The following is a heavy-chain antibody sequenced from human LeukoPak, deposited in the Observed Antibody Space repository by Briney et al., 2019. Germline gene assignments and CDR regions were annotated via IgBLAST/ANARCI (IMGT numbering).Heavy chain of an antibody. CDR2: IYYSGST. D-gene: IGHD3-10*01. CDR3: ARAARLWSGGGFDY. J-gene: IGHJ4*02. V-gene: IGHV4-59*01. Sequence: SETLSLTCTVSGGSISSYYWSWIRQPPGKGLEWIGYIYYSGSTNYNPSLKSRVTISVDTSKNQSSLKLSAVTAADTAVYYCARAARLWSGGGFDYWGQGTLVTASS. CDR1: GGSISSYY.